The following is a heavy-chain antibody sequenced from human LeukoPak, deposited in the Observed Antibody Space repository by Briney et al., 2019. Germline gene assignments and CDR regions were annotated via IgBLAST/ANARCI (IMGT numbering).Heavy chain of an antibody. CDR2: INSDGSST. J-gene: IGHJ4*02. D-gene: IGHD6-13*01. CDR3: ARDRKLAAAGGPTSD. V-gene: IGHV3-74*01. Sequence: PGGSLRLSCAASGFTFSSYWMHWVRQAPGKGLVWVSRINSDGSSTSYADSVKGRFTISRDNAKNTLYLQMNSLRAEDTAVYYCARDRKLAAAGGPTSDWGQGTLVTVSS. CDR1: GFTFSSYW.